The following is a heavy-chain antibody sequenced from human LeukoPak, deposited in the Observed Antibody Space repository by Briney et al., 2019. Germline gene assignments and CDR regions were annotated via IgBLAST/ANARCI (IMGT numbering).Heavy chain of an antibody. V-gene: IGHV3-48*03. J-gene: IGHJ6*04. D-gene: IGHD3-10*02. Sequence: GGSLRLSCAASGFTFSIHEMNWVRQAPGKGLEWVSYISSSGSTIYYADSVKGRFTISRDNAKNSLYLQMNSLRAEDTAVYYCAELGITMIGGVWGKGTTVTISS. CDR1: GFTFSIHE. CDR2: ISSSGSTI. CDR3: AELGITMIGGV.